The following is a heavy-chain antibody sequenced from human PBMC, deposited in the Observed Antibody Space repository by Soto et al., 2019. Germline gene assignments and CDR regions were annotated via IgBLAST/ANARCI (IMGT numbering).Heavy chain of an antibody. CDR3: ARFHYSGDHWDVMDV. J-gene: IGHJ6*02. CDR2: ISSSSSTV. Sequence: GGSLRHSCAGSGFTSSSYSMNWVRQAPGKGLEWVSYISSSSSTVYYADSVKGRFTISRDNAKNSLYLQMNSLRDEDTAVYYCARFHYSGDHWDVMDVPGQRTSVTGS. CDR1: GFTSSSYS. V-gene: IGHV3-48*02. D-gene: IGHD5-12*01.